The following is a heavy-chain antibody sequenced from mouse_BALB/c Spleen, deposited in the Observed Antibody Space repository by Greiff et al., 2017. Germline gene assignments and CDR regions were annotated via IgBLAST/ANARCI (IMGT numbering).Heavy chain of an antibody. J-gene: IGHJ4*01. Sequence: VQLQESGPGLVAPSQSLSITCTVSGFSLTGYGVNWVRQPPGKGLEWLGMIWGDGSTDYNSALKSRLSISKDNSKSQVFLKMNSLQTDDTARYYCARPDGYNAMDYWGQGTSVTVSS. V-gene: IGHV2-6-7*01. CDR1: GFSLTGYG. D-gene: IGHD2-3*01. CDR3: ARPDGYNAMDY. CDR2: IWGDGST.